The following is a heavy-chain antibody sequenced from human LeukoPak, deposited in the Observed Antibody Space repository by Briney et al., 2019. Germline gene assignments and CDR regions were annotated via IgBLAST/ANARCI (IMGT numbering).Heavy chain of an antibody. CDR3: ARVEGSAATRGD. D-gene: IGHD1-7*01. V-gene: IGHV1-2*02. CDR1: GYTFTAYY. J-gene: IGHJ4*02. CDR2: IKPNSGGT. Sequence: ASVKVSCKASGYTFTAYYVHWVRQAPGQGLEWMGLIKPNSGGTIYAQMFRGRVTMTRDTSISPAYMELSRLTSDDTAVYYCARVEGSAATRGDWGPGTLVTVSS.